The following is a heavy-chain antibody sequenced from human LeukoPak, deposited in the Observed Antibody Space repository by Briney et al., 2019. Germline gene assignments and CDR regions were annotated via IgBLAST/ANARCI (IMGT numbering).Heavy chain of an antibody. CDR2: IYTSGST. V-gene: IGHV4-4*07. CDR1: GGSISSCY. CDR3: ARGPHYYDSSQQFDY. D-gene: IGHD3-22*01. Sequence: PSETLSLTCTVSGGSISSCYWSWIRQPAGKGLEWIGRIYTSGSTNYNPSLKSRVTMSVDTSKNQFSLKLSSVTAADTAVYYCARGPHYYDSSQQFDYWGQGTLVTVSS. J-gene: IGHJ4*02.